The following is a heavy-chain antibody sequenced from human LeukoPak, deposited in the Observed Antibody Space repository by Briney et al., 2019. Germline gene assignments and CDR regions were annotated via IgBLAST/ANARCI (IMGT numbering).Heavy chain of an antibody. CDR2: IYYSGNT. V-gene: IGHV4-59*01. CDR1: GSSISSYY. D-gene: IGHD3-10*01. J-gene: IGHJ6*03. Sequence: SETLSLTCTVSGSSISSYYWSWIRQPPGKGLEWIGYIYYSGNTNYNPSLKSRVTISVDTSKNQFSLKLSSVTAADTAVYYCARAAYYYGSGSLSPGYYMDVWGKGTTVTISS. CDR3: ARAAYYYGSGSLSPGYYMDV.